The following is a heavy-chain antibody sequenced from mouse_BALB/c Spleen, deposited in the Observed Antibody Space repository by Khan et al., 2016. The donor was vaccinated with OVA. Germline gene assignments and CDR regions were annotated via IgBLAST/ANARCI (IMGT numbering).Heavy chain of an antibody. D-gene: IGHD1-1*01. V-gene: IGHV4-1*02. CDR1: GFDFSRYW. CDR2: INPDSSTI. CDR3: ARRVYYYGSSPAWFAY. Sequence: EVKLLESGGGLVQPGGSLKLSCAASGFDFSRYWMSWVRQAPGKGLEWIGEINPDSSTINYTPSLKDKFIISRDNAKNTLYLQMSKVRSEDTALYYCARRVYYYGSSPAWFAYWGQGTLVTVSA. J-gene: IGHJ3*01.